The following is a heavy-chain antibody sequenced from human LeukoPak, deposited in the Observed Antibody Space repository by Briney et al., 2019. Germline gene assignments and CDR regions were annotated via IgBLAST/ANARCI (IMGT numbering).Heavy chain of an antibody. Sequence: GASVKVSCKASGYTFTSYAMHWVRQAPGQRLEWMGWINAGNGNTKYSQKFQGRVTITRDTSASTAYMELSSLRSEDTAVYYCARVGSSGWYTWFDPWGQGTLVTVSS. CDR1: GYTFTSYA. V-gene: IGHV1-3*01. D-gene: IGHD6-19*01. CDR2: INAGNGNT. J-gene: IGHJ5*02. CDR3: ARVGSSGWYTWFDP.